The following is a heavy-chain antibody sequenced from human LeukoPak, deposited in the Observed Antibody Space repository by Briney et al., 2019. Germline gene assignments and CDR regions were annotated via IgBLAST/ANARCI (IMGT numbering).Heavy chain of an antibody. Sequence: ASVKVSCKASGYTFTGYYMHWVRQAPGQGLEWMGGFDPEDGETIYAQKFQGRVTMTEDTSTDTAYMELSSLRSEDTAVYYCATVGDGDRYSGYFDLWGRGTLVTVSS. CDR3: ATVGDGDRYSGYFDL. D-gene: IGHD4-17*01. CDR2: FDPEDGET. V-gene: IGHV1-24*01. J-gene: IGHJ2*01. CDR1: GYTFTGYY.